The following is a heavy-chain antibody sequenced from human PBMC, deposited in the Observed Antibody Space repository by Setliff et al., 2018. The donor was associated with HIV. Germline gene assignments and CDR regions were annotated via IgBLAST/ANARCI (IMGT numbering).Heavy chain of an antibody. Sequence: PSETLSLTCSVSGGSIGTFYWSWIRQSPERRLEWIGYIFHTGSTNYNPSLKNRVTISVDASKNQFSLKLTSMNAADTATYYCARHFYGSGSPSDYWGQGTVVTVS. CDR3: ARHFYGSGSPSDY. V-gene: IGHV4-59*08. D-gene: IGHD3-10*01. CDR1: GGSIGTFY. J-gene: IGHJ4*02. CDR2: IFHTGST.